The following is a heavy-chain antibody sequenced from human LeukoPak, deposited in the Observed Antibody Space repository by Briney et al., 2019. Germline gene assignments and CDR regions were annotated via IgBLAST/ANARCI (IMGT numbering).Heavy chain of an antibody. V-gene: IGHV4-59*12. CDR2: IYSSGHT. CDR3: ASKPGYCSSTSCYTSWFDP. Sequence: PSETLSLTCTVSGGSIGSYYWSWIRQPPGKGLEWIAYIYSSGHTNYNPSLKSRVTMSLDTSKNQFSLKLSSVTAADTAVYYCASKPGYCSSTSCYTSWFDPWGQGTLVTVSS. J-gene: IGHJ5*02. CDR1: GGSIGSYY. D-gene: IGHD2-2*02.